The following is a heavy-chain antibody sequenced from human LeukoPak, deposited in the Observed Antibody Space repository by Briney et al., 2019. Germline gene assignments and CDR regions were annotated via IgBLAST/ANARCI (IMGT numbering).Heavy chain of an antibody. V-gene: IGHV3-23*01. D-gene: IGHD6-13*01. CDR3: AIRKQQVVPPRAHPYYYGMDV. J-gene: IGHJ6*02. Sequence: PGGSLRLSWAASGFTLISNAMNWVRQAPGEGLEWVSGISGGGGSTYYADSVKGRFTISRDKSKNTLYLLMISLRAEDTAVYYCAIRKQQVVPPRAHPYYYGMDVWGQGTTVAVSS. CDR1: GFTLISNA. CDR2: ISGGGGST.